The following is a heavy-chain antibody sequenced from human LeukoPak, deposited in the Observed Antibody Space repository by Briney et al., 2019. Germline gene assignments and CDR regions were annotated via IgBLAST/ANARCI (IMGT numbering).Heavy chain of an antibody. V-gene: IGHV7-4-1*02. J-gene: IGHJ4*02. D-gene: IGHD3-22*01. Sequence: ASVKVSCKASGYTFSNYTINWVRLAPGQGLKWMGWIDTNTGNPTYAQGFAGRFVFSLVTSVTTTYLQISSLKAEDTAVYYCTRGRDTTGYFVYWGQGTLVTVSS. CDR1: GYTFSNYT. CDR2: IDTNTGNP. CDR3: TRGRDTTGYFVY.